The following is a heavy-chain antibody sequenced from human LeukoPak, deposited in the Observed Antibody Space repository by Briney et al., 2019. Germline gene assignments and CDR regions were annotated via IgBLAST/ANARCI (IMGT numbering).Heavy chain of an antibody. CDR1: GFTFSSYG. CDR2: ISSDGSGK. CDR3: AKDLTGGNYYLDY. Sequence: PGRSLRLSCTTTGFTFSSYGMHWVRQAPGRGLEWVAVISSDGSGKHSAESVKGRFTISRDNSKNTLYLQMNSLRAEDTAVYYCAKDLTGGNYYLDYWGQGTLVTASS. D-gene: IGHD1-26*01. V-gene: IGHV3-30*18. J-gene: IGHJ4*02.